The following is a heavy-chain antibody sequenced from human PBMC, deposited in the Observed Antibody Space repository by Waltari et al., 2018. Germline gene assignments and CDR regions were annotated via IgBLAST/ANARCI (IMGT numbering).Heavy chain of an antibody. Sequence: EVQLVESGGGLVQPGGSLRLSCAASGFTASMSWMHWIPQAPGKGLVWVSRSNSDGSSTSYVDSVKGRFTISKDNAKNTVYLQMNSLRAEDTAIYYCARGARRTTVTTGWWYFDLWGRGTLVTVSS. CDR3: ARGARRTTVTTGWWYFDL. CDR1: GFTASMSW. V-gene: IGHV3-74*01. J-gene: IGHJ2*01. CDR2: SNSDGSST. D-gene: IGHD4-17*01.